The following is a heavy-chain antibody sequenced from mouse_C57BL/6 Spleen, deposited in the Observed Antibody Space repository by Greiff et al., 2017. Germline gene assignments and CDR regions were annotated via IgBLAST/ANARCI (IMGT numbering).Heavy chain of an antibody. CDR2: IGPSDSYT. V-gene: IGHV1-69*01. CDR1: GYTFTSYW. J-gene: IGHJ3*01. Sequence: QVKLQQPGAELVMPGASVKLSCKASGYTFTSYWMHWVKQRPGQGLEWIGEIGPSDSYTNYNQKFKGKSTLTVDKSSSTAYMQLSSLTAEDSAVYYCAVLRSFAYWGQGTLVTVSA. D-gene: IGHD1-1*01. CDR3: AVLRSFAY.